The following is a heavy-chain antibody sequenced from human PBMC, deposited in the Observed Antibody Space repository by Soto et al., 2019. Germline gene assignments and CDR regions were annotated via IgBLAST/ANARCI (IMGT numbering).Heavy chain of an antibody. CDR1: GGTFNIYN. CDR2: ILPIFGTT. Sequence: QVQLVQSGAEVKKPGSSVKVSCKASGGTFNIYNINWVRQAPGQGLEWMGGILPIFGTTNYAQRFQGRLTIIADDSTSTAYMVLSSLRSEDTAVYYCARDETGDSYYYYYGMDVWGQGTTVTVTS. J-gene: IGHJ6*02. CDR3: ARDETGDSYYYYYGMDV. D-gene: IGHD7-27*01. V-gene: IGHV1-69*01.